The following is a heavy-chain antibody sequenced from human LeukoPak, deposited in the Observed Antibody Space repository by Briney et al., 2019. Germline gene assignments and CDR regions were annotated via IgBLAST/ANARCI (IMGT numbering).Heavy chain of an antibody. CDR1: GGSISSYY. V-gene: IGHV4-59*01. J-gene: IGHJ5*02. Sequence: SETLSLTCTVSGGSISSYYWSWIRQPPGKGLQWIGYISYSGSTNYNPSLKSRVTILVDTSKNQFSLKLTSVTAADTAVYYCARDSSGSGSYFNWFDPWGQGTLVTVSS. CDR2: ISYSGST. D-gene: IGHD3-10*01. CDR3: ARDSSGSGSYFNWFDP.